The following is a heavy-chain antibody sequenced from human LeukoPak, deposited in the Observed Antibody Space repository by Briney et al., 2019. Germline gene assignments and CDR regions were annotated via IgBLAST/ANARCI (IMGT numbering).Heavy chain of an antibody. Sequence: SVKVSCKASGGTFSSYAISWVRQAPGQGLEWMGGIIPIFGTANYAQKFQGRVTITADESTSTAYMGLSSLRSEDTAVYYCARDVWIAARFRYYYYMDVWGKGTTVTVSS. D-gene: IGHD6-6*01. J-gene: IGHJ6*03. CDR2: IIPIFGTA. CDR1: GGTFSSYA. V-gene: IGHV1-69*13. CDR3: ARDVWIAARFRYYYYMDV.